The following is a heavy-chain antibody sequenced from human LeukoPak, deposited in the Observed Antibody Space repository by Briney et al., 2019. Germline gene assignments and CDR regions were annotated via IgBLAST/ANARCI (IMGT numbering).Heavy chain of an antibody. CDR2: ISWDGGST. V-gene: IGHV3-43D*03. Sequence: PGGSLRPSCAASGFTFDDYAMHWVRQAPGKGLEWVSLISWDGGSTYYADSVKGRFTISRDNSKNSLYLQMNSLRAEDTALYYCAKVKHRFYYYYGMDVWGQGTTVTVSS. J-gene: IGHJ6*02. CDR3: AKVKHRFYYYYGMDV. CDR1: GFTFDDYA.